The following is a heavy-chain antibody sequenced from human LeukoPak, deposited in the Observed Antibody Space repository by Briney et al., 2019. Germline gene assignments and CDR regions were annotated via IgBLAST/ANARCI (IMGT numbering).Heavy chain of an antibody. Sequence: GGSLRLSCAASGFTFSSYAMSWVRQAPGKGLGWVSAISGSGGSTYYADSVEGRFTISRDNSKNTLYLQMNSLRAEDTAVYYCAKGSIVVVPAAQFDPWGQGTLVTVSS. CDR3: AKGSIVVVPAAQFDP. CDR2: ISGSGGST. V-gene: IGHV3-23*01. D-gene: IGHD2-2*01. J-gene: IGHJ5*02. CDR1: GFTFSSYA.